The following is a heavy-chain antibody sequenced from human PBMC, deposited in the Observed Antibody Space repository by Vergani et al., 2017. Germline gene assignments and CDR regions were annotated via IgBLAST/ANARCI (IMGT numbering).Heavy chain of an antibody. CDR3: TRVSGYSGYDPYNWFDP. CDR2: IIPIFGTA. D-gene: IGHD5-12*01. V-gene: IGHV1-69*01. J-gene: IGHJ5*02. CDR1: GGTFSSYA. Sequence: QVQLVQSGAEVKKPGSSVKVSCKASGGTFSSYAISWVRQAPGQGLEWVGGIIPIFGTANYAQKFQGRVKITADESTSTAYMELSSLRSEDTAVYYCTRVSGYSGYDPYNWFDPWGQGTLVTVSS.